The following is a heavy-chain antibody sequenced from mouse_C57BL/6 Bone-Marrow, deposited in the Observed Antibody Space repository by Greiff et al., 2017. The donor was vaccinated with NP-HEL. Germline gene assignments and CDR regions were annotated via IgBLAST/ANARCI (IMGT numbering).Heavy chain of an antibody. CDR3: ANMVTTGAWFAY. J-gene: IGHJ3*01. D-gene: IGHD2-2*01. Sequence: VHVKQSGPELVKPGASVKISCKASGYTFTDYYMNWVKQSHGKSLEWIGDINPNNGGTSYNQKFKGKATLTVDKSSSTAYMELRSLTSEDSAVYYCANMVTTGAWFAYWGQGTLVTVSA. V-gene: IGHV1-26*01. CDR1: GYTFTDYY. CDR2: INPNNGGT.